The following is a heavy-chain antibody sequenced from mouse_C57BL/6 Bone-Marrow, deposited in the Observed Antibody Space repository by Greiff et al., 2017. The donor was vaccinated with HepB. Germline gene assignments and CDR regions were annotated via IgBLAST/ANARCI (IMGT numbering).Heavy chain of an antibody. Sequence: DVHLVESGGDLVKPGGSLKLSCAASGFTFSSYGMSWVRQTPDKRLEWVATISSGGSYTYYPDSVKGRFTISRDNAKNTLYLQMSSLKSEDTAMYDCARRGLLRWFAYWGQGTLVTVSA. D-gene: IGHD2-3*01. CDR3: ARRGLLRWFAY. CDR1: GFTFSSYG. J-gene: IGHJ3*01. V-gene: IGHV5-6*01. CDR2: ISSGGSYT.